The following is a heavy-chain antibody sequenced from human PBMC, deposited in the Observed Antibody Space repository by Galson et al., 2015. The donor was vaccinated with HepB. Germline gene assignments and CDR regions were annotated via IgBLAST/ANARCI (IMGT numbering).Heavy chain of an antibody. D-gene: IGHD3-10*01. Sequence: ETLSLTCTVSGGSISSYYWSWIRQPPGKGLEWIGYIYYSGSTNYNPSLKSRVTISVDTSKNQFSLKLSSVTTADTAVYYCARDRYYGSGLYNWFDPWGQGTLVTVSS. CDR3: ARDRYYGSGLYNWFDP. J-gene: IGHJ5*02. CDR1: GGSISSYY. V-gene: IGHV4-59*01. CDR2: IYYSGST.